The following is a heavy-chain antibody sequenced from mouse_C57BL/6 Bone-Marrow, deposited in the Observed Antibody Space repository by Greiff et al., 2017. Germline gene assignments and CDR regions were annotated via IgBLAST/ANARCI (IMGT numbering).Heavy chain of an antibody. CDR3: ARKSRGDY. CDR1: GYAFSSSW. J-gene: IGHJ4*01. V-gene: IGHV1-82*01. Sequence: QVQLQQSGPELVKPGASVKISCKASGYAFSSSWMHWVKQRPGKGLEWIGRIYPCDGDTNYNGKFKGKATLTADKSSSTAYMQLSSLTSEDSAVXFCARKSRGDYWGQGTSVTVSS. CDR2: IYPCDGDT.